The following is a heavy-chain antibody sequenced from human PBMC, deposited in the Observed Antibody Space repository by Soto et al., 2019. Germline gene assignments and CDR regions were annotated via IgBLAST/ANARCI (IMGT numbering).Heavy chain of an antibody. CDR1: GFTFSSYA. CDR3: ATGGGAARRGLPGPTFDY. J-gene: IGHJ4*02. D-gene: IGHD6-6*01. CDR2: ISGSGGST. V-gene: IGHV3-23*01. Sequence: EVQLLESGGGLVQPGGSLRLSCAASGFTFSSYAMSWVRQAPGKGLEWVSAISGSGGSTYYADSVKGRFTISRDNSKNTLYVQMNSLRAEDTAVYYCATGGGAARRGLPGPTFDYWGQGTLVTVSS.